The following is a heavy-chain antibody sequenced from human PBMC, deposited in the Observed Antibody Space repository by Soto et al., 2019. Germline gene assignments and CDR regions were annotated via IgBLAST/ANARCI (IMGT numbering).Heavy chain of an antibody. Sequence: PGGSLRLSCAASGFPFDDYSMNWVRQVPGKGLEWVSLISWDGADTYYADSVKGRFTVSRDNSKNSLYLQMNSLTTEDTALYSCTRDSGDSGYDFLYYYYYYGMDVWGQGTTVTVSS. V-gene: IGHV3-43*01. CDR1: GFPFDDYS. D-gene: IGHD5-12*01. CDR2: ISWDGADT. CDR3: TRDSGDSGYDFLYYYYYYGMDV. J-gene: IGHJ6*02.